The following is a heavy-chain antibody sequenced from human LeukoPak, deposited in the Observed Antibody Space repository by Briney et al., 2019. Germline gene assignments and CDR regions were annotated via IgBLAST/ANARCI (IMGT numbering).Heavy chain of an antibody. V-gene: IGHV1-69*13. Sequence: SVKDSCKASGGTFSSYAISWVRQAPGQGLEWMGGIIPIFGTANYAQKFQGRVTITADESTSTAYMELSSLRSEDTAVYYCASTPNPQIVVELYYFDYWGQGTLVTVSS. CDR2: IIPIFGTA. J-gene: IGHJ4*02. CDR1: GGTFSSYA. CDR3: ASTPNPQIVVELYYFDY. D-gene: IGHD3-22*01.